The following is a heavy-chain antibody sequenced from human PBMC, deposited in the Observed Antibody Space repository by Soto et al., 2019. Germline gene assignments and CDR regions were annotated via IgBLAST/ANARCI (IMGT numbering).Heavy chain of an antibody. V-gene: IGHV3-30*18. CDR2: ISYDGSNK. J-gene: IGHJ4*02. CDR1: GFTFSSYG. CDR3: AKDRSGLRFGELSPHDY. Sequence: PGGFLRLSCAASGFTFSSYGMHWVRQAPGKGLEWVAVISYDGSNKYYADSVKGRFTISRDNSKNTLYLQMNSLRAEDTAVYYCAKDRSGLRFGELSPHDYWGQGTLVTVSS. D-gene: IGHD3-16*02.